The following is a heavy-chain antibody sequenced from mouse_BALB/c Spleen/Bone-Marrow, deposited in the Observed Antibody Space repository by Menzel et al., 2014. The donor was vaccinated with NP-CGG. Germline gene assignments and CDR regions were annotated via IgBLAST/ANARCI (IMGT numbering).Heavy chain of an antibody. J-gene: IGHJ3*01. CDR2: IDPYYGGT. CDR1: GYSFTGYN. CDR3: ARNHFGSNSLGY. V-gene: IGHV1S135*01. D-gene: IGHD1-1*01. Sequence: VQLQQSGPELEKPGASVKISCKASGYSFTGYNMNWVKQSDGRSLEWIRNIDPYYGGTSYNQKFRGKATLTVDKSSSTAYMQLTSLTSEDSAVYYCARNHFGSNSLGYWGQGTLVTVSA.